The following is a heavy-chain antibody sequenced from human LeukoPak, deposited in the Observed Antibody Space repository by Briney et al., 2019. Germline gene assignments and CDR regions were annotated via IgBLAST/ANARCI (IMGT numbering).Heavy chain of an antibody. D-gene: IGHD3-22*01. CDR1: GGSISSYY. J-gene: IGHJ3*02. CDR3: ARETNYYDSSGSSCAFDI. V-gene: IGHV4-59*12. CDR2: IYYSGST. Sequence: SETLSLTCTVSGGSISSYYWSWIRQPPGKGLEWIGYIYYSGSTNYNPSLKSRVTISVDTSKNQFSLKLSSVTAADTAVYYCARETNYYDSSGSSCAFDIWGQGTMVTVSS.